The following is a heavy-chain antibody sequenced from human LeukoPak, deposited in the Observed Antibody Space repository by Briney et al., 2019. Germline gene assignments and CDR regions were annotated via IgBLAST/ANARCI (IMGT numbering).Heavy chain of an antibody. J-gene: IGHJ3*02. CDR1: GFTFSSYS. Sequence: GGSLRLSCAASGFTFSSYSMNWVRQAPGKGLEWVSSISSSSSSYIYYADSVKGRFTISRDNAKNSLYLQMNSLRAEDTAVYYCARDWSGWYIVGAFDIWGQGTMVTVSS. V-gene: IGHV3-21*01. CDR3: ARDWSGWYIVGAFDI. D-gene: IGHD6-19*01. CDR2: ISSSSSSYI.